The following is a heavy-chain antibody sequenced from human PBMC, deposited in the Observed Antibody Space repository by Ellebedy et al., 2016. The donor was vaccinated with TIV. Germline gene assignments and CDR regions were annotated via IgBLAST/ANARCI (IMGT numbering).Heavy chain of an antibody. CDR3: ARWGPYSGTFQGPFDF. Sequence: AASVKVSCKASGETSSSHAINWVRQPPGQGLELVGRIIPFLNVVNYARKFQGRVTITADRSTNIVYLELLSLRSEDTAVYYCARWGPYSGTFQGPFDFWGQGVVVTDSS. CDR1: GETSSSHA. V-gene: IGHV1-69*04. D-gene: IGHD5-12*01. J-gene: IGHJ4*02. CDR2: IIPFLNVV.